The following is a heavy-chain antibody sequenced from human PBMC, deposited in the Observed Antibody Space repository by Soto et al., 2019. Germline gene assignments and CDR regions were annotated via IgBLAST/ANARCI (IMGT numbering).Heavy chain of an antibody. Sequence: QLQLQESGPGLVKPSETLSLTCTVSGGSISSSSYYWGWIRQPPGKGLEWIGSIYYSGSTYYNPSLKSRVTISVDTSKNQFSLKLSSVTAADTAVYYCARTYDSSGYYEDYWGQGTLVTVSS. D-gene: IGHD3-22*01. CDR3: ARTYDSSGYYEDY. CDR1: GGSISSSSYY. V-gene: IGHV4-39*01. CDR2: IYYSGST. J-gene: IGHJ4*02.